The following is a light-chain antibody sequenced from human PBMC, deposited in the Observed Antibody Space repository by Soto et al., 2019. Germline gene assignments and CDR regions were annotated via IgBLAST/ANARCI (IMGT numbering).Light chain of an antibody. V-gene: IGKV3D-15*01. CDR1: QSVSSH. J-gene: IGKJ1*01. CDR2: DAS. Sequence: EIALTQSPAAPSFYPGEKNTLSCRASQSVSSHLACYQQKPGQAPRLLIYDASNRAAGIPARFSGSGSGTEFTLTISSLQSEDFAVYYCQQYNNWPRPFGQGTEVDIK. CDR3: QQYNNWPRP.